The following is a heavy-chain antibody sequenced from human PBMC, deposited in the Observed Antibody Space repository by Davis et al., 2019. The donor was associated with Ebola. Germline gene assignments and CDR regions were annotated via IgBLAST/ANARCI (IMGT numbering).Heavy chain of an antibody. V-gene: IGHV3-30*02. Sequence: GESLKISCAASGFTFSSYGMHWVRQAPGRGLEWVAFVRSHGSDDHYADSVKGRFTISRDNSKNTVYLQMNSLRPEDTAVYYCVRNMGINWFDPWGQGTLVTVSS. CDR2: VRSHGSDD. D-gene: IGHD7-27*01. CDR3: VRNMGINWFDP. CDR1: GFTFSSYG. J-gene: IGHJ5*02.